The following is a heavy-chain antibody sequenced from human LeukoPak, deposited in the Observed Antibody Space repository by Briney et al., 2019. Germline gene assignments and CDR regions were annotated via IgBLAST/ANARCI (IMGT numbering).Heavy chain of an antibody. CDR1: GFTFSSYG. CDR2: ISGSGGST. V-gene: IGHV3-23*01. J-gene: IGHJ4*02. Sequence: GGSLRLSCAASGFTFSSYGMSWVRQAPGKGLEWVSAISGSGGSTYYADSVKGRFTISRDNAKNSLNLQMNSLRAEDTAIYYCARDSADDSSGYYPFDYWGQGTQVSVSS. D-gene: IGHD3-22*01. CDR3: ARDSADDSSGYYPFDY.